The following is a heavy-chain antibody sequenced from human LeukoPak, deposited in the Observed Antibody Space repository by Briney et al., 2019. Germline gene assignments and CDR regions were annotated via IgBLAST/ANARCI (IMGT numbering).Heavy chain of an antibody. CDR3: ARVLGSGSYILYYYYYYGMDV. V-gene: IGHV3-72*01. J-gene: IGHJ6*02. D-gene: IGHD3-10*01. CDR2: IRNKPNSYTT. CDR1: GFTFSDHY. Sequence: GGSLRLSCAASGFTFSDHYMDWVRQAPGRGLEWVARIRNKPNSYTTEYAASVKGRFTISRDDSKNSLYLQMNSLKTEDTAVFYCARVLGSGSYILYYYYYYGMDVWGQGTTVTVSS.